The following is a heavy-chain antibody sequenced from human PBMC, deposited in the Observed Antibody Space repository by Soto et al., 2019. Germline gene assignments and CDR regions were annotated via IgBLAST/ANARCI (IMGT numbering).Heavy chain of an antibody. Sequence: GGSLRLSCAASGFTFSSYWMSWVRQAPGKGLEWVANIKQDGSEKYYVDSVKGRFTISRDNAKNSLYLQMNSLRAEDTAVYYCARDDVVYDSSGYTLDYWGQGTLVTVSS. J-gene: IGHJ4*02. CDR1: GFTFSSYW. D-gene: IGHD3-22*01. CDR2: IKQDGSEK. CDR3: ARDDVVYDSSGYTLDY. V-gene: IGHV3-7*01.